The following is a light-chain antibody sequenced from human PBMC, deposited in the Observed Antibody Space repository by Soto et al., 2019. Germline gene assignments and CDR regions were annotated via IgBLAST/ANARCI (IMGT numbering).Light chain of an antibody. CDR1: SSDVGSYNL. J-gene: IGLJ3*02. V-gene: IGLV2-23*01. CDR2: EGS. Sequence: QSALTQPASVSGSPGQSITISCTGTSSDVGSYNLVSWYQQHPGKAPKLMIYEGSKRPSGVSNRFSGSKSGNTASLTISGLQAEDEADYYCATWDDSLDGGVFGGGTKVTV. CDR3: ATWDDSLDGGV.